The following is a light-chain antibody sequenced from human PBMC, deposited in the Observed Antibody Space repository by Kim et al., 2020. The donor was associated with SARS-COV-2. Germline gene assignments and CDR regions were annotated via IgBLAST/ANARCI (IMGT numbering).Light chain of an antibody. V-gene: IGLV3-25*03. J-gene: IGLJ1*01. CDR1: ALPKQY. Sequence: VSTGQTARITCSGDALPKQYAYWYQQKPGQAPVLVIYKDSERPSGIPERFSGSSSGTTVTLTISGVQAEDEADYYCQSADSSGIYVFGTGTKVTVL. CDR2: KDS. CDR3: QSADSSGIYV.